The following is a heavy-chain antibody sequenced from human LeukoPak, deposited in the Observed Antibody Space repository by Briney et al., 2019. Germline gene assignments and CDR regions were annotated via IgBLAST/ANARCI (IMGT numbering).Heavy chain of an antibody. CDR2: INHSGST. Sequence: PSETLSLTCAVYGGSFSGYYWSWIRQPPGKGLEWIGEINHSGSTSYNPSLKSRVTISVDTSKNQFSLKLSSVTAADTAVYYCARGQAYYDFWSGHSSPDYWGQGTLVTVSS. CDR1: GGSFSGYY. D-gene: IGHD3-3*01. J-gene: IGHJ4*02. V-gene: IGHV4-34*01. CDR3: ARGQAYYDFWSGHSSPDY.